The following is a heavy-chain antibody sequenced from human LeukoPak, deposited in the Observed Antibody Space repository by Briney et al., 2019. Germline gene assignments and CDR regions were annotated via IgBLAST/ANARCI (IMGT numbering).Heavy chain of an antibody. V-gene: IGHV3-33*01. Sequence: TGRSLRLSCAAFVFSFTSYGIHWVRQAPGKGLEWVAVIWYDGSNKYYADSVKGRFTISRDNSENTLYLQKNSLSAEDTAVYYGARDSGELGYGSGSLRSWGQGTLVTVSS. D-gene: IGHD3-10*01. CDR1: VFSFTSYG. CDR2: IWYDGSNK. J-gene: IGHJ5*02. CDR3: ARDSGELGYGSGSLRS.